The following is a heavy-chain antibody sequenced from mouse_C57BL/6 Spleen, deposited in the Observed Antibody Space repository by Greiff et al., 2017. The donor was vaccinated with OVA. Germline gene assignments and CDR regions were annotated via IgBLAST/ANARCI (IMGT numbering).Heavy chain of an antibody. V-gene: IGHV5-16*01. CDR1: GFTFSDYY. D-gene: IGHD2-2*01. Sequence: EVQRVESEGGLVQPGSSMKLSCTASGFTFSDYYMAWVRQVPEKGLEWVANINYDGSSTYYLDSLKSRFIISRDNAKNILYLQMSSLKSEDTATYYCARVLSTMVTTGAMDYWGQGTSVTVSS. CDR2: INYDGSST. J-gene: IGHJ4*01. CDR3: ARVLSTMVTTGAMDY.